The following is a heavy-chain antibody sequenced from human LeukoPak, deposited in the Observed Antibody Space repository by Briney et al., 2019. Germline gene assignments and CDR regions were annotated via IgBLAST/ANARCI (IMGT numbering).Heavy chain of an antibody. V-gene: IGHV4-38-2*02. D-gene: IGHD3-3*01. CDR1: GYSISSGYY. CDR3: ARASGVFGVVPLGY. CDR2: IYHSGST. J-gene: IGHJ4*02. Sequence: SETLSLTCTVSGYSISSGYYWGWIRQPPGKGLEGIGRIYHSGSTYYNPSLKSRVTISVDTSKNQFSLKLSSVTAADTAVYYCARASGVFGVVPLGYWGQGTLVTVSS.